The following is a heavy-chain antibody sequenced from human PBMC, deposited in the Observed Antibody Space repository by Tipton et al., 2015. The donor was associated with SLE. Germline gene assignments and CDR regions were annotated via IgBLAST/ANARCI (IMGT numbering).Heavy chain of an antibody. D-gene: IGHD1-26*01. CDR3: ARNSIVGVRGAFDI. Sequence: GSLRLSCAASGFTFSSYAMHWVRQAPGKGLEYVSAISSNGGSTYYANSVKGRFTISRDNSKNTLYLQMGSLRAEDMAVYYCARNSIVGVRGAFDIWGQGTMVTVSS. J-gene: IGHJ3*02. CDR1: GFTFSSYA. CDR2: ISSNGGST. V-gene: IGHV3-64*01.